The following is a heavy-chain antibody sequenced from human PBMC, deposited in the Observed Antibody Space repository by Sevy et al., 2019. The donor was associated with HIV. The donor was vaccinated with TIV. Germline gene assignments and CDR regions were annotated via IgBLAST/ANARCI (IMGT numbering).Heavy chain of an antibody. J-gene: IGHJ3*02. D-gene: IGHD6-19*01. CDR1: GGTFSSYA. V-gene: IGHV1-69*13. Sequence: ASVKGSCKASGGTFSSYAISWVRQAPGQGLEWMGGIIPIFGTANYAQKFQGRVTITADESTSTAYMELSSLRSEDTAVYYCASLYSSGWSKTDAFDIWGQGTMVTVSS. CDR3: ASLYSSGWSKTDAFDI. CDR2: IIPIFGTA.